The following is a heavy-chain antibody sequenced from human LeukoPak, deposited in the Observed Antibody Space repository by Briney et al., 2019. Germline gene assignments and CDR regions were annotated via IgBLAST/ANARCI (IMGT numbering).Heavy chain of an antibody. CDR3: ASTSIVVVPAAIDPQTYRLYFQH. D-gene: IGHD2-2*01. J-gene: IGHJ1*01. CDR1: GGSISSGSYY. CDR2: IYTSGST. Sequence: SQTLSLTCTVSGGSISSGSYYWSWIRQPAGKGLEWIGRIYTSGSTNYNPSLKSRVTISVDTSKNQFSLKLSSVTAADTAVYYCASTSIVVVPAAIDPQTYRLYFQHWGQGTLVTVSS. V-gene: IGHV4-61*02.